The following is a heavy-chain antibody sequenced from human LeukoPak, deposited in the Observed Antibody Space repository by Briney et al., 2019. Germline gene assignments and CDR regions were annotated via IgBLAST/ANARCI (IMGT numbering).Heavy chain of an antibody. V-gene: IGHV7-4-1*02. J-gene: IGHJ6*03. CDR2: INTNTGNP. D-gene: IGHD6-13*01. CDR1: GYTFTSYA. CDR3: ARAPGYSSSWYDLPPLYYYMDV. Sequence: GASVKVSCKASGYTFTSYAMNWVRQAPGQGLEWMGWINTNTGNPTYAQGFTGRFVFSLDTSVSTAYLQISSLKAEDTAVYYCARAPGYSSSWYDLPPLYYYMDVWGKGTTVTVSS.